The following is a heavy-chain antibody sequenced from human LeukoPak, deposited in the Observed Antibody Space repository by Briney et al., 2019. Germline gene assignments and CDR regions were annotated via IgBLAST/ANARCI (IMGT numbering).Heavy chain of an antibody. CDR2: INPNSGGT. V-gene: IGHV1-2*04. D-gene: IGHD3-10*01. CDR1: GYTFTGYY. CDR3: ARDRGRINFYGSGSYYKGPLDALDI. Sequence: ASVKVSCKASGYTFTGYYMHWVRQAPGQGLEWMGWINPNSGGTNYAQKFQGWVTMTRDTSISTAYMELSRLRSDDTAVYYCARDRGRINFYGSGSYYKGPLDALDIWGQGTMVTVSS. J-gene: IGHJ3*02.